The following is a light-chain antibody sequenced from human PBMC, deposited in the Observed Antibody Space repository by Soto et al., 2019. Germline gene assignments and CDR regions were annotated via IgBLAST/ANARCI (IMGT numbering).Light chain of an antibody. Sequence: DIQMTQSPSSLSASVGDRVTITCRASQSISSYLNWYQQKPGKAPNLLIYAASSLQSGVPSRFSGSGSGTDFTLTISSLQPEDFATYYCLQDYNYPLTFGQGTKVEIK. V-gene: IGKV1-39*01. CDR1: QSISSY. CDR3: LQDYNYPLT. CDR2: AAS. J-gene: IGKJ1*01.